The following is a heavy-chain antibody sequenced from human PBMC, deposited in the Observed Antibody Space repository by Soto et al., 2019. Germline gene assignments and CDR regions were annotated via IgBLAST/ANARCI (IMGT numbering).Heavy chain of an antibody. CDR1: GGSISSSSYY. V-gene: IGHV4-39*01. CDR2: IYYSGST. D-gene: IGHD2-15*01. J-gene: IGHJ4*02. CDR3: ARHHPLTRGVVVVAAAFDY. Sequence: SETLSLTCTVSGGSISSSSYYWGWIRQPPGKGLEWIGSIYYSGSTYYNPSLKSRVTISVDTSKNHFSLKLSSVTAADTAVYYCARHHPLTRGVVVVAAAFDYWGQGTLVTVSS.